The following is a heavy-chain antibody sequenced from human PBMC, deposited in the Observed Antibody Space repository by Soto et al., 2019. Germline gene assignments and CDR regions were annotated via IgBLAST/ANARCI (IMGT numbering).Heavy chain of an antibody. CDR1: GFTFSSYA. Sequence: QVQLVESGGGVVQPGRSLRLSCAASGFTFSSYAMHWVRQAPGKGLEWVAVISYDGSNKYYADSVKGRFTISRDNSKNTLYLQINSLRAEDTAVYYCARMTTSSDAFDIWGQGTMVTVSS. CDR2: ISYDGSNK. CDR3: ARMTTSSDAFDI. D-gene: IGHD4-17*01. V-gene: IGHV3-30-3*01. J-gene: IGHJ3*02.